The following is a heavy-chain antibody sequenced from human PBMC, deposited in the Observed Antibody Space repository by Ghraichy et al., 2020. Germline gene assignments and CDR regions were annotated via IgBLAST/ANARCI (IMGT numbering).Heavy chain of an antibody. CDR2: INHEGNA. CDR1: GGSFNNYY. J-gene: IGHJ4*02. CDR3: ARGREIVATIKVGFDF. D-gene: IGHD5-12*01. Sequence: SETLSLTCAVSGGSFNNYYWSWIRQAPGKGLEYIGDINHEGNAHYNPSLKTRVTMSVDTSKNQVSLKLSSVTAADTALYYCARGREIVATIKVGFDFWGPGTPVTVSS. V-gene: IGHV4-34*01.